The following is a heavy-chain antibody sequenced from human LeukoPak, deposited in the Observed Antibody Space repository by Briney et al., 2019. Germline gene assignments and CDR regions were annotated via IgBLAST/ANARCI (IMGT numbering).Heavy chain of an antibody. CDR1: GFTFSGYA. CDR2: ISGSGGST. Sequence: GSLRLSCAASGFTFSGYAMSWVRQAPGKGLEWVSAISGSGGSTYYADSVKGRFTISRDNSKNTLYLQMNSLRAEDTAVYYCAGGSSSWRFDYWGQGTLVTVSS. V-gene: IGHV3-23*01. CDR3: AGGSSSWRFDY. D-gene: IGHD6-13*01. J-gene: IGHJ4*02.